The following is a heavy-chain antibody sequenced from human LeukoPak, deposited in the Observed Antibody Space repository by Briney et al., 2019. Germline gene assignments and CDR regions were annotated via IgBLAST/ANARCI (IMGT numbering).Heavy chain of an antibody. Sequence: GGSLRLSCAASGFTFSSYAMSWVRQAPGKGLEWVSAISGSGGSTYYADSVKGRFTISRDNSKNTLYLQMNSLRAEDTAVYYCAKGREGYYYDSSGYYPSDYWGQGTLVTVSS. V-gene: IGHV3-23*01. J-gene: IGHJ4*02. D-gene: IGHD3-22*01. CDR2: ISGSGGST. CDR3: AKGREGYYYDSSGYYPSDY. CDR1: GFTFSSYA.